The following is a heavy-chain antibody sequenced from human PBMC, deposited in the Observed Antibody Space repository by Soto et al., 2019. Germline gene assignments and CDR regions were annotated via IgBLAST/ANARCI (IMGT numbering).Heavy chain of an antibody. Sequence: PSETLSLTCTVSGGSISSYYWSWIRQPPGKGLEWIGYIYYSGSTNYNPSLKSRVTISVDTSKNQFSLKLSSVTAADTAVYYCARTYYDFWSGQFLTHYYYYYYMDVWGKGTTVTVSS. CDR2: IYYSGST. CDR1: GGSISSYY. V-gene: IGHV4-59*01. D-gene: IGHD3-3*01. J-gene: IGHJ6*03. CDR3: ARTYYDFWSGQFLTHYYYYYYMDV.